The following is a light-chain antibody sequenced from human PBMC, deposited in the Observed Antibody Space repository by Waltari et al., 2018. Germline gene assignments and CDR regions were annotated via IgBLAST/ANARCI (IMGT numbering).Light chain of an antibody. J-gene: IGLJ3*02. Sequence: QSVLPQSPSASGTPGQRVTISYSGSSSHIGANSVYWYQQFPGTAPRLLIYRSYQRPSGVPDRFSGSKSGTSASLAISGLRSEDEADYYCATWDDSLNAWVFGGGTRLTAL. CDR2: RSY. CDR3: ATWDDSLNAWV. CDR1: SSHIGANS. V-gene: IGLV1-47*01.